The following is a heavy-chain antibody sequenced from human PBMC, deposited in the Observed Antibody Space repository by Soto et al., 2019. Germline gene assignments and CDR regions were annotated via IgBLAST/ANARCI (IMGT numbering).Heavy chain of an antibody. Sequence: GGSLRLSCAASGFTFSGFAMHWVRQSPGKGLEWVAFISYKGNNKYYAESVKGRFTISRDNSENTLYLQMSSLRGDDTAVYYCARDPDEDQLNPGGSFANWGQGTLVTVSS. CDR2: ISYKGNNK. V-gene: IGHV3-30-3*01. D-gene: IGHD5-12*01. J-gene: IGHJ4*02. CDR1: GFTFSGFA. CDR3: ARDPDEDQLNPGGSFAN.